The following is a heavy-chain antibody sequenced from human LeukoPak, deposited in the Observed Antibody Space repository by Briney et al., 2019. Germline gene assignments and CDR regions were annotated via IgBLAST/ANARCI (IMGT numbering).Heavy chain of an antibody. CDR1: GITLSNYG. D-gene: IGHD3-22*01. Sequence: GGSLRLSCAVSGITLSNYGMSWVRQAPGKGLEWVAGISDSGGRTNYADSVKGWFTISRDNPKNTLYLQMNRLRAEDTAVYFCAKRGVVIRVILVGFHKEAYYFDSWGQGALVIVSS. J-gene: IGHJ4*02. CDR3: AKRGVVIRVILVGFHKEAYYFDS. CDR2: ISDSGGRT. V-gene: IGHV3-23*01.